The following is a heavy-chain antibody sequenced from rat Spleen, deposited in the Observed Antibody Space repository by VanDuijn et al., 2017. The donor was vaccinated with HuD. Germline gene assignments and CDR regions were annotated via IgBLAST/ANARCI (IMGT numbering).Heavy chain of an antibody. D-gene: IGHD1-12*02. CDR1: GYSITSNY. Sequence: EVQLQESGPGLVKPSQSLSLTCSVTGYSITSNYWGWIRKFPGNKMEWMGYISYSGSTSYNPSLKSRISITRDTSKNQFFLQLNSVTTEDTATYYCARYYYDGSYYYGAMDAWGQGASVTVSS. CDR2: ISYSGST. CDR3: ARYYYDGSYYYGAMDA. J-gene: IGHJ4*01. V-gene: IGHV3-1*01.